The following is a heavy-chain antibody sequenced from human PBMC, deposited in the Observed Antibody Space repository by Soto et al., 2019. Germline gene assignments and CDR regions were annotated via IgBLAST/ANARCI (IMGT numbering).Heavy chain of an antibody. J-gene: IGHJ6*02. CDR1: GGTFSSYA. Sequence: QVQLVQSGAEVKKPGSSVKVSCKASGGTFSSYAISWVRQAPGQGLEWMGGIIPIFGTANYAQKFQGRGTITADKTTRTAYMELSSLRSEDTAVYYCGSSFPISGYGMDVWGQGTTVTVSS. V-gene: IGHV1-69*06. D-gene: IGHD6-13*01. CDR2: IIPIFGTA. CDR3: GSSFPISGYGMDV.